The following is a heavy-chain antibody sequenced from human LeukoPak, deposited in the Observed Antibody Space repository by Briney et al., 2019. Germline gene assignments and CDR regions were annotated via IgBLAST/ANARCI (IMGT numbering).Heavy chain of an antibody. J-gene: IGHJ4*02. D-gene: IGHD2-15*01. CDR1: GFTFSSYA. CDR3: ARLAREENYSAYFDY. Sequence: PGGSLRLSCAASGFTFSSYAMHWVRQAPGKGLEWVSAISGSGGSTYYADSVKGRFTISRDNSKNTLYLQMNSLRAEDTAVYYCARLAREENYSAYFDYWGQGTLVTVSS. CDR2: ISGSGGST. V-gene: IGHV3-23*01.